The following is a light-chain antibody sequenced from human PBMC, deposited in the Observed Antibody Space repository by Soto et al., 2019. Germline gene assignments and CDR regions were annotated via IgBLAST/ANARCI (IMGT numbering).Light chain of an antibody. CDR3: SSFTSSTTYV. CDR1: SSDIGAYNH. V-gene: IGLV2-14*01. Sequence: QSVLTQPASVSGSPGQSITISCRGTSSDIGAYNHVSWYQQDPGEVPKLIIFNVNNRPSGVSSRFSGSKSGNTASLTISGLRAEDEADYYCSSFTSSTTYVFGSGTKVTVL. J-gene: IGLJ1*01. CDR2: NVN.